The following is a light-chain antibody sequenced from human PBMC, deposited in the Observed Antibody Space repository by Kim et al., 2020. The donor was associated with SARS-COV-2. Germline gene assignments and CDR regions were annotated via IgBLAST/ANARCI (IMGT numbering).Light chain of an antibody. Sequence: GTPGQRVTISRSGSSSNIGSNYVYWYQQLPGTAPKLLIYRNNQRPSGVPDRFSGSKSGTSASLAISGLRSEDEADYYCAAWDDSLVFGGGTQLTVL. CDR3: AAWDDSLV. J-gene: IGLJ2*01. CDR2: RNN. V-gene: IGLV1-47*01. CDR1: SSNIGSNY.